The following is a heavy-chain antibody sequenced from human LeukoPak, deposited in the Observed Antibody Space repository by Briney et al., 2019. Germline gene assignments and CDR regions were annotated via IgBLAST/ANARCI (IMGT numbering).Heavy chain of an antibody. CDR3: ATTQVLSGYYPYYFAY. J-gene: IGHJ4*02. D-gene: IGHD3-3*01. V-gene: IGHV4-34*04. CDR1: GGSFSGYY. CDR2: LNHSGTT. Sequence: SETLSFTCAVYGGSFSGYYWIWIRHPPENGWKWIGELNHSGTTYAQPSLRRRTTISVDTSNAQFSLKLSPRTDAHTAFYCGATTQVLSGYYPYYFAYCSQGALVTVSS.